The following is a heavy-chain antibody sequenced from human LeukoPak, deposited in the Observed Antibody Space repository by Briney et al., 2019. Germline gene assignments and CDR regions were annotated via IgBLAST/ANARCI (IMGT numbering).Heavy chain of an antibody. D-gene: IGHD1-20*01. Sequence: SEPLSLTCTVSGGSISSYYWSWIRQPPGKGLEWIGYIYTSGSTNYNPSLKSRVTISVDTSKNQFSLKLSSVTAADTAVYYCARHPRGITGTRGWFDPWGQGTLVTVSS. CDR3: ARHPRGITGTRGWFDP. CDR1: GGSISSYY. J-gene: IGHJ5*02. V-gene: IGHV4-4*09. CDR2: IYTSGST.